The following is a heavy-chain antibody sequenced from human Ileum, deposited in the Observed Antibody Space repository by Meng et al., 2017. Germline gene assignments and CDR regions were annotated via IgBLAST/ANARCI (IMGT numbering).Heavy chain of an antibody. CDR2: INHNGNT. J-gene: IGHJ4*02. CDR1: GGSFSANY. V-gene: IGHV4-34*01. CDR3: ASARYDN. Sequence: QVQLQQGGAGRVKPAETLSLTCVVYGGSFSANYWTWIRQPPGKGLEWIGEINHNGNTNYKPSLKSRVTISVDTSKKQFSLRLTSVTAADTAVYYCASARYDNWGQGTLVTVSS.